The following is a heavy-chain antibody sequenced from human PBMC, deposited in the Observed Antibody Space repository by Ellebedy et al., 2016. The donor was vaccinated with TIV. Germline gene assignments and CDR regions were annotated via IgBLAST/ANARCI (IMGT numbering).Heavy chain of an antibody. CDR2: INGDASIT. Sequence: GESLKISCAASGFTFSTYWMHWVRQAPGKGLVWVSRINGDASITTHADSVKGRFTISRDNAKNTLYLQMNSRRAEDTAVYYCAMTNGWQYFQRWGQGTLVTVSS. J-gene: IGHJ1*01. D-gene: IGHD6-19*01. V-gene: IGHV3-74*01. CDR3: AMTNGWQYFQR. CDR1: GFTFSTYW.